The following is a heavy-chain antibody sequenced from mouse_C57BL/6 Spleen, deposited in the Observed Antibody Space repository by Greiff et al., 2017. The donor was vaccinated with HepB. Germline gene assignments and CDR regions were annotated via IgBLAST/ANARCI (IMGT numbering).Heavy chain of an antibody. V-gene: IGHV1-81*01. CDR2: IYPRSGNT. CDR3: ARSYGGYPHCDY. Sequence: QVQLKQSGAELARPGASVKLSCKASGYTFTSYGISWVKQRTGQGLEWIGEIYPRSGNTYYNEKFKGKATLTADKSSSTAYMELRSLTSEDSAVYFCARSYGGYPHCDYWGQGTTLTVSS. J-gene: IGHJ2*01. CDR1: GYTFTSYG. D-gene: IGHD2-3*01.